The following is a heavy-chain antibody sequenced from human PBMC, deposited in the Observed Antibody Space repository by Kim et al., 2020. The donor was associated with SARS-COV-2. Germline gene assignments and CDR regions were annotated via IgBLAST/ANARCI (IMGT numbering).Heavy chain of an antibody. V-gene: IGHV7-4-1*02. J-gene: IGHJ4*02. Sequence: QGFTGRFVFSLDTSVSTAYLQISSLKAEDTAVYYCARTYSSSGREIHFDYWGQGTLVTVSS. D-gene: IGHD6-13*01. CDR3: ARTYSSSGREIHFDY.